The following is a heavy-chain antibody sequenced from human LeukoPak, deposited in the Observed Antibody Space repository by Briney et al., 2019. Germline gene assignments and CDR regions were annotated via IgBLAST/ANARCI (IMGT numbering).Heavy chain of an antibody. CDR2: TYYSGST. V-gene: IGHV4-61*01. Sequence: SETLSLTCTVSGGSVSSGSYYWSWLRQPPGKGLEWIGYTYYSGSTNYNPSLKSRVTISVDTSRNQFSLKLSSVTAADTAMYYCARERYGDSVDYWGQGTLVTVSS. D-gene: IGHD4-17*01. CDR3: ARERYGDSVDY. CDR1: GGSVSSGSYY. J-gene: IGHJ4*02.